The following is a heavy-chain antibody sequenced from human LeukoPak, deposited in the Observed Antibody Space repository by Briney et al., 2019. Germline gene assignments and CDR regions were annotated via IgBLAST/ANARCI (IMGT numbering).Heavy chain of an antibody. Sequence: GGSLRLSCTASGFPLSRYDMSWARQATGKGLEWVSAISGRGGHTYYADSVKGRFPISRDNSKKALDLQMNSLRAEDTAVYYWAKGELLWFGISNWFDPWGQGTLVTVSS. CDR2: ISGRGGHT. CDR3: AKGELLWFGISNWFDP. CDR1: GFPLSRYD. V-gene: IGHV3-23*01. D-gene: IGHD3-10*01. J-gene: IGHJ5*02.